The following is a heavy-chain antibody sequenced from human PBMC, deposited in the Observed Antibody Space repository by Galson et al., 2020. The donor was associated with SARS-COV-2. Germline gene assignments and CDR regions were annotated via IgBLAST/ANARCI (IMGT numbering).Heavy chain of an antibody. CDR1: GFTFSSYA. V-gene: IGHV3-23*01. Sequence: GESLKISCAASGFTFSSYAMSWVRQAPGKGLEWVSAISGSGGSTYYADSVKGRFTISRDNSKNTLYLQMNSLRAEDTAVYYCAKDPYGGLWSPDDAFDIWGQGTMVTVSS. D-gene: IGHD5-18*01. CDR3: AKDPYGGLWSPDDAFDI. CDR2: ISGSGGST. J-gene: IGHJ3*02.